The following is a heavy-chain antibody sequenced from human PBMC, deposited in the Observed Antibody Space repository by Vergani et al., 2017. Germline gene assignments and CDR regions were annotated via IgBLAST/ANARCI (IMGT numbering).Heavy chain of an antibody. CDR1: GGSISSYY. CDR3: ARHHYYGSGSYYSGNWFDP. Sequence: QVQLQESGPGLVKPSETLSLTCTVSGGSISSYYWSWIRQPPGKGLEWIGYIYYSGSTNNNPSLKSRVTISVDTSKNQFSLKLSSVTAADTAVYYCARHHYYGSGSYYSGNWFDPWGQGTLVTVSS. J-gene: IGHJ5*02. V-gene: IGHV4-59*01. D-gene: IGHD3-10*01. CDR2: IYYSGST.